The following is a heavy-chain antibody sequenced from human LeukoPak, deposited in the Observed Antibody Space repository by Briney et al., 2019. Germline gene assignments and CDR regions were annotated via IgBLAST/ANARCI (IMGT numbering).Heavy chain of an antibody. CDR1: GGSFSGYY. J-gene: IGHJ5*02. V-gene: IGHV4-59*01. D-gene: IGHD6-13*01. CDR3: ARGGIAAARFDP. Sequence: SETLSLTCAVYGGSFSGYYWSWIRQPPGKGLEWIGYIYYSGSTNYNPSLKSRVTISVDTSKNQFSLKLSSVTAADTAVYYCARGGIAAARFDPWGQGTLVTVSS. CDR2: IYYSGST.